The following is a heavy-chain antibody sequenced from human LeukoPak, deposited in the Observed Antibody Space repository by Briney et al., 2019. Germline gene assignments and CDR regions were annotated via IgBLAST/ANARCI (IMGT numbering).Heavy chain of an antibody. CDR1: GFTFSSYS. J-gene: IGHJ3*02. V-gene: IGHV3-21*01. D-gene: IGHD2-8*01. Sequence: GGSLRLSCAASGFTFSSYSMNWVRQAPGKGLEWVSSMSSSSSYIYYADSVEGRFTISRDNAKNSLYLQMNSLRAEDTAVYYCAREETVMGEAFGIWGQGTMVTVSS. CDR2: MSSSSSYI. CDR3: AREETVMGEAFGI.